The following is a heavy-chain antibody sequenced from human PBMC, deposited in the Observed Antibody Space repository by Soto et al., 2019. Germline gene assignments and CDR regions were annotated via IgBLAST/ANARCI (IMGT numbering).Heavy chain of an antibody. V-gene: IGHV5-51*01. J-gene: IGHJ5*02. Sequence: HGESLKISCKGSGYSFTSYWIGWVRQMPGKGLEWMGIIYPGDSDTRYSPSFQGQVTISADKSISTAYLQWSSLKASDTAMYYCARHLRVDDCSGGSCYYPGLIGPWGQGTLVTVSS. D-gene: IGHD2-15*01. CDR3: ARHLRVDDCSGGSCYYPGLIGP. CDR1: GYSFTSYW. CDR2: IYPGDSDT.